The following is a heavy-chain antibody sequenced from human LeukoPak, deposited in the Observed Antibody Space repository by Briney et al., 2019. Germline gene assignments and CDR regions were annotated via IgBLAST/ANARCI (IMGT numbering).Heavy chain of an antibody. Sequence: SETLSLTCTVSGGSISSGGYYWSWIRQPPGKGLEWIGYIYHSGSTYYNPSLKSRVTISVDTSKNQFSLKLSSVTAADTAVYYCARDGAPAITMIRGDNWFDPWGQGTLVTVSS. J-gene: IGHJ5*02. CDR1: GGSISSGGYY. CDR3: ARDGAPAITMIRGDNWFDP. CDR2: IYHSGST. D-gene: IGHD3-10*01. V-gene: IGHV4-30-2*01.